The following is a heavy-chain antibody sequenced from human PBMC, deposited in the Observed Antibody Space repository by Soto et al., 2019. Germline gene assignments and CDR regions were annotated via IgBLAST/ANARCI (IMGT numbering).Heavy chain of an antibody. Sequence: GASVKVSCKASGYTFTSYDINWVRQATGQGLEWMGWINPNSGGTNYAQKFQGRVTMTRDTSISTAYMELSRLRSDDTAVYYCARGIAVAGSRDNYGMDVWGQGT. CDR1: GYTFTSYD. V-gene: IGHV1-2*02. CDR3: ARGIAVAGSRDNYGMDV. J-gene: IGHJ6*02. D-gene: IGHD6-19*01. CDR2: INPNSGGT.